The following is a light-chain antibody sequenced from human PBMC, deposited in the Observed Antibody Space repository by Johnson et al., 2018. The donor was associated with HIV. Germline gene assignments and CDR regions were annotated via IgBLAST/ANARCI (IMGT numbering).Light chain of an antibody. V-gene: IGLV1-51*01. CDR3: GTWEHSLSAGV. CDR1: SSNIGNNY. CDR2: DNH. J-gene: IGLJ1*01. Sequence: QAVLTQPPSVSAAPGQKVTIPCSGSSSNIGNNYASWYQQVPGTAPKLLIYDNHKRPSGIPDRFSGSKSGTSATLGITGLQTGDAADYYCGTWEHSLSAGVFGTGTKVTF.